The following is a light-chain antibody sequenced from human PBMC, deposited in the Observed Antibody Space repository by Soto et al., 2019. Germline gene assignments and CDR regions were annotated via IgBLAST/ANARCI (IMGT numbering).Light chain of an antibody. J-gene: IGLJ2*01. CDR1: ISNIGPYY. CDR3: AAWDDSLSGHVV. Sequence: QSVLSQPPSVSATPGQRVTISCSASISNIGPYYVYWYQQLPGTATQVLIYRNNQRPSGVPDRVSGSKYGTSASRAISGLLSEDEADYYCAAWDDSLSGHVVFCGGTKRTVL. V-gene: IGLV1-47*01. CDR2: RNN.